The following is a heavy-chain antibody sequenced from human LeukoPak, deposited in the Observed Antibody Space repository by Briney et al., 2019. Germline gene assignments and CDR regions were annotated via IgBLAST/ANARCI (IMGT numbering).Heavy chain of an antibody. CDR1: GFTFRNYA. J-gene: IGHJ6*03. Sequence: PGGSLRLSCVASGFTFRNYAMSWVRQAPGKGLEWVSAISGSGGSTYYADSVKGRFTISRDDAKNSLYLQMNSLRAEDTAVYYCARVDGSSWYIYYYYYYMDVWGKGTTVTVSS. V-gene: IGHV3-23*01. CDR3: ARVDGSSWYIYYYYYYMDV. D-gene: IGHD6-13*01. CDR2: ISGSGGST.